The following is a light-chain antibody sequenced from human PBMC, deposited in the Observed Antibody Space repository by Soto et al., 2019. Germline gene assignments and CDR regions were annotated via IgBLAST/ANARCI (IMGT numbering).Light chain of an antibody. Sequence: DIQMTQSPSTLSASVGDRVTITCRASQSISTWLAWYQQKPGKAPKFLIYDASSLESRVPSRFSGSGSGTEFTLTISSLQLDDFATYYCQQYNSWPLTFGGGTKVDIK. CDR3: QQYNSWPLT. CDR2: DAS. V-gene: IGKV1-5*01. J-gene: IGKJ4*01. CDR1: QSISTW.